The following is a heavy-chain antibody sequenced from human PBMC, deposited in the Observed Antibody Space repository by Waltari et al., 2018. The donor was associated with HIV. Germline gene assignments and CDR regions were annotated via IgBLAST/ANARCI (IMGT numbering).Heavy chain of an antibody. D-gene: IGHD5-12*01. J-gene: IGHJ6*02. CDR1: VSTLRYSW. V-gene: IGHV3-7*01. CDR3: ASSRSDYDTKYYGMGV. Sequence: ELPLLVSGGNSVQPGGSLRLSCTASVSTLRYSWMSWVRQAPGKGLEWVATIRYDVSDEVYVDSVKGRFTISRDNAKSSVYLQMNSLRVEDSAIYYCASSRSDYDTKYYGMGVWGQGTTVSVSS. CDR2: IRYDVSDE.